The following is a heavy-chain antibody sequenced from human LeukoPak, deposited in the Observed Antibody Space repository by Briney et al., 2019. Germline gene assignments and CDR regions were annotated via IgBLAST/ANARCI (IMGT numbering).Heavy chain of an antibody. Sequence: SQTLSLTCTVSGGSISSGGYYWSWIRQHPGKGLEWIGYIYYSGSTYYNPSLKSRVTISVDTSKNQFSLKLSSVAAADTAVYYCARDVAAGTDYWGQGTLVTVSS. J-gene: IGHJ4*02. CDR2: IYYSGST. D-gene: IGHD6-13*01. CDR3: ARDVAAGTDY. CDR1: GGSISSGGYY. V-gene: IGHV4-31*03.